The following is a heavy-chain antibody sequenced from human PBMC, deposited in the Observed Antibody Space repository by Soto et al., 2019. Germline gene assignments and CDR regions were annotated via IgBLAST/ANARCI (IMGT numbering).Heavy chain of an antibody. CDR1: GDSINSDNYY. J-gene: IGHJ4*02. Sequence: QLQLQESGPGLVKPSETLSLTCSVSGDSINSDNYYWGRIRQPPGNGLEWIGSIYYRGNTYYNPSLKSRVTISVDKSQSQFALKLNSVTAADSAVYFCARLEGLATISYYFDYWGQGTLVTVSS. CDR2: IYYRGNT. CDR3: ARLEGLATISYYFDY. V-gene: IGHV4-39*01. D-gene: IGHD3-3*01.